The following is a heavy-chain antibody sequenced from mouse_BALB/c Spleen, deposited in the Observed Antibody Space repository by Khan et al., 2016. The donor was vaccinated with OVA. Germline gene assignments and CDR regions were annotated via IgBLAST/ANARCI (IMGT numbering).Heavy chain of an antibody. Sequence: VQLKESVGDLVQPGGSRQLSCASSGFTFSSYGMHWVRHAPEKGLEWVAYISGDSNTIYYADTVKGRFTIPRANPRNTLFLQMTSLMSEDTAMYYCATCYCHGVYFDYWDPGTTLTVAS. D-gene: IGHD1-1*01. V-gene: IGHV5-17*02. J-gene: IGHJ2*01. CDR2: ISGDSNTI. CDR3: ATCYCHGVYFDY. CDR1: GFTFSSYG.